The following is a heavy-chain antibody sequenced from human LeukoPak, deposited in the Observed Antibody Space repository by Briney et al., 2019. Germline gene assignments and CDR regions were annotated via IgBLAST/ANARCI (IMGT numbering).Heavy chain of an antibody. CDR3: ARALGYCSGGSCYDNYYYMDV. CDR1: GGSFRGYY. V-gene: IGHV4-34*01. CDR2: IKHSGST. D-gene: IGHD2-15*01. Sequence: RSETLSLTCAVYGGSFRGYYWIGIRDPPGKGLEGIGEIKHSGSTNYNPSLKSRVTISVDTSKNQFSLKLRSVTAADTAVSYCARALGYCSGGSCYDNYYYMDVWGKGTTVTVSS. J-gene: IGHJ6*03.